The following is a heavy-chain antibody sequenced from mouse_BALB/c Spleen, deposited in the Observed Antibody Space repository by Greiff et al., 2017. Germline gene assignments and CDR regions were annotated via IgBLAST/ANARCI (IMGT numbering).Heavy chain of an antibody. CDR2: ISSGGSYT. J-gene: IGHJ4*01. V-gene: IGHV5-9-4*01. Sequence: EVKLVESGGGLVKPGGSLKLSCAASGFTFSSYAMSWVRQSPEKRLEWVAEISSGGSYTYYPDTVTGRFTISRDNAKNTLYLEMSSLRSEDTAMYYCARVPPYAMDYWGQGTSVTVSS. CDR3: ARVPPYAMDY. CDR1: GFTFSSYA.